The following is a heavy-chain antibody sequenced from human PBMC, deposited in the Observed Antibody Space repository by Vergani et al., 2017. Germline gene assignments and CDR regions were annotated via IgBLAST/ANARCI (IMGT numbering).Heavy chain of an antibody. V-gene: IGHV4-61*02. CDR2: IHPSGST. D-gene: IGHD3-10*01. Sequence: QVQLQETGPGLVKPSQTLSLTCTVSGDSISSGIYYWSWIRQPAGKGLEWIGRIHPSGSTNYNPSLKSRVTMSVDTSKNQFSLKLTSVTAGDTAVYFCARELSYYYGSGSDDYNPYYYEGMDVWGPGTTVTVSS. J-gene: IGHJ6*02. CDR1: GDSISSGIYY. CDR3: ARELSYYYGSGSDDYNPYYYEGMDV.